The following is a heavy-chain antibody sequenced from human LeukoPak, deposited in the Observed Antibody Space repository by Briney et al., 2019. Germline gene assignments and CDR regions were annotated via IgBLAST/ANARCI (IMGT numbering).Heavy chain of an antibody. Sequence: PSETLSLTCAVYGGSFSGYYWSWIRQPPGKGPEWIGEINHSGSTYYNPSLKSRVTISVDTSKNQFSLKLSSVTAADTAVYYCARVRMIVVVKREAFDIWGQGTMVTVSS. V-gene: IGHV4-34*01. J-gene: IGHJ3*02. CDR3: ARVRMIVVVKREAFDI. CDR1: GGSFSGYY. D-gene: IGHD3-22*01. CDR2: INHSGST.